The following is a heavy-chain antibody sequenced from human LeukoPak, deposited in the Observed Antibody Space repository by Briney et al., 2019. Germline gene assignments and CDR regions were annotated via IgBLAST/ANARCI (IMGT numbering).Heavy chain of an antibody. CDR2: ISYDGSNK. CDR1: GFTFSRYA. CDR3: ARGEKTDEYYYGMDV. V-gene: IGHV3-30-3*01. Sequence: GGSLRLSCAASGFTFSRYAMHWVRQAPGKGLEWVAVISYDGSNKYYADSVKGRFTISRDNSKNTLYLQMNSLRAEDTAVYYCARGEKTDEYYYGMDVWGQGTTVTVSS. D-gene: IGHD3-16*01. J-gene: IGHJ6*02.